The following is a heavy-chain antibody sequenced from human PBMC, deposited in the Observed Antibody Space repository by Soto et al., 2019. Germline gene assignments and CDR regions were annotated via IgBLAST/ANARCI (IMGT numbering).Heavy chain of an antibody. D-gene: IGHD2-2*01. J-gene: IGHJ3*01. CDR2: INSDGSST. CDR1: GFTFSSYW. CDR3: ARAQLLPDDAFDA. Sequence: PGGSLRLSCAASGFTFSSYWMHWVRQAPGKGLVWVSRINSDGSSTNYADSVKGRFTISRDNAKNTLYLQMSGLRAEDTAVYYCARAQLLPDDAFDAWGRGTVVTVSS. V-gene: IGHV3-74*01.